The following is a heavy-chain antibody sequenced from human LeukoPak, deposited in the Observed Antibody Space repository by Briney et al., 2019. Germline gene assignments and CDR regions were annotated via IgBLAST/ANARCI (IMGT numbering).Heavy chain of an antibody. CDR1: GYTFSSYG. Sequence: ASVKVSCKASGYTFSSYGMNWVRQAPGQGLEWMGGINTNTGNPTYSQGFTGRFVFSLDTSVSTAYLQISSLKAEDTAVYYCARRDHSGSYQISPGDFDYWGQGTLVTVSS. J-gene: IGHJ4*02. CDR2: INTNTGNP. CDR3: ARRDHSGSYQISPGDFDY. D-gene: IGHD1-26*01. V-gene: IGHV7-4-1*02.